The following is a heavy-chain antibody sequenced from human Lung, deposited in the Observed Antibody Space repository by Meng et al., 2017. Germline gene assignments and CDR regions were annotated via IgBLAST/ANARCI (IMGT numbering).Heavy chain of an antibody. CDR3: ARGPTTMAHDFDY. CDR1: GGSFSDYY. V-gene: IGHV4-34*01. J-gene: IGHJ4*02. D-gene: IGHD4-11*01. Sequence: QVQLQQWGAGLLKPSETLSLTCVVSGGSFSDYYWSWIRQPPGKGLEWIGEINHSGSTNYNPSLESRATISVDTPQNNLSLKLSSVTAADSAVYYCARGPTTMAHDFDYWGQGTLVTVFS. CDR2: INHSGST.